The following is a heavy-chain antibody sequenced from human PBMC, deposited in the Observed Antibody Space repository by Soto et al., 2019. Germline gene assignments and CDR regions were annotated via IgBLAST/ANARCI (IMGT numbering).Heavy chain of an antibody. Sequence: GGSLRLSCAASGFTFSSYAMTWVRQAPGKGLEWVSGISGSGGSTYYADSVKGRFTISRDNSKNTLYLQMNSLRAEDTAVYYCAKGSGSYSTMYAFDIWGQGTMVTVSS. J-gene: IGHJ3*02. CDR3: AKGSGSYSTMYAFDI. CDR2: ISGSGGST. V-gene: IGHV3-23*01. CDR1: GFTFSSYA. D-gene: IGHD3-10*01.